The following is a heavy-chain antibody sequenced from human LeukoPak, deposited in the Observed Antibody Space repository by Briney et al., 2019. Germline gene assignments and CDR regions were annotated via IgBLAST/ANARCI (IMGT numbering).Heavy chain of an antibody. J-gene: IGHJ6*03. CDR1: GFTFSSYA. CDR3: AREAVEYYYYYYMDV. D-gene: IGHD3-3*01. Sequence: PGGSLRLSCAASGFTFSSYAMHWVRQAPGKGLEWVAVISYDGSNKYYADSVKGRFTISRDNSKNTLYLQMNSLRAEDTAVYYCAREAVEYYYYYYMDVWGKGTTVTVSS. V-gene: IGHV3-30*04. CDR2: ISYDGSNK.